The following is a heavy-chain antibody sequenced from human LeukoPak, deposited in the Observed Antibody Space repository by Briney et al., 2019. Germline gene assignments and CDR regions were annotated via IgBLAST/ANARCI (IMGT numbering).Heavy chain of an antibody. CDR2: IIPIFGTA. Sequence: ASVKVSCKASGGTFSSYAISWVRQAPGQGLGWMGGIIPIFGTANYAQKFQGRVTITADESTSSAYMELSSLRSEDTAVYYCARDPQGGSVGGAFDIWGQGTMVTVSS. D-gene: IGHD3-10*01. CDR1: GGTFSSYA. V-gene: IGHV1-69*13. J-gene: IGHJ3*02. CDR3: ARDPQGGSVGGAFDI.